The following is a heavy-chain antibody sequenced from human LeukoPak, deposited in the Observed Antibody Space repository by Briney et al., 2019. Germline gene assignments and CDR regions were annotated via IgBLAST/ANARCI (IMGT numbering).Heavy chain of an antibody. V-gene: IGHV3-21*01. D-gene: IGHD6-13*01. CDR2: ISHSSSYI. CDR3: ARDYSSSWYYFDY. Sequence: PGGSLRLSCAASGFTFSSYAMSWVRQAPGKGLEWVSSISHSSSYIYYVDSVKGRFTISRDNAKNSLFLQMNSLRAEDTAMYYCARDYSSSWYYFDYWGQGTLVTVSS. J-gene: IGHJ4*02. CDR1: GFTFSSYA.